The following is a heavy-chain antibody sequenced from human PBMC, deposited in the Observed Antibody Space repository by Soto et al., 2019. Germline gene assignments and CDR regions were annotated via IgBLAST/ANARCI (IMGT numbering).Heavy chain of an antibody. CDR3: ARLSKWLRFSTSYYYYYGMDV. Sequence: GGSLRLSCAASGFTFSSYSMNWVRQAPGKGLEWVSSISSSSSYIYYADSVKGRFTISRDNAKNSLYLQMNSLRAEDTAVYYCARLSKWLRFSTSYYYYYGMDVWGQGTTVTVSS. CDR1: GFTFSSYS. J-gene: IGHJ6*02. CDR2: ISSSSSYI. V-gene: IGHV3-21*01. D-gene: IGHD5-12*01.